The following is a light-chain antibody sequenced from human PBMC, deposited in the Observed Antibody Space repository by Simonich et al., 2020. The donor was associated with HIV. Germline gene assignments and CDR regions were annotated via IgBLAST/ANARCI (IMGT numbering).Light chain of an antibody. J-gene: IGKJ2*01. CDR2: WAS. Sequence: DIVMTQSPDSLAVSLGERATINCKSSQSVLSSSNNKNSLVWYQQKPGQPPKLLIYWASTRQSGVSDRFSGSGSGTDFTLTISSLQAEDVAVYYCQQYYDSPYTFGQGTKLEIK. V-gene: IGKV4-1*01. CDR1: QSVLSSSNNKNS. CDR3: QQYYDSPYT.